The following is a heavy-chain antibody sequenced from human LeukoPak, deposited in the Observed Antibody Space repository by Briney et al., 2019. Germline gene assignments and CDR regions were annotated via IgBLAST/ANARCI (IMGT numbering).Heavy chain of an antibody. Sequence: GGSLRLSCAASGFTFSSYAMSWVRQAPGKGLEWVSSIIGSGGSTYYADSVKGRFTISRDNSKNTLYLQMNSLRAADTAVYYCAKFVSGSYWEGYYYYMDVWGKGTTVTVSS. CDR3: AKFVSGSYWEGYYYYMDV. CDR1: GFTFSSYA. D-gene: IGHD3-10*01. CDR2: IIGSGGST. V-gene: IGHV3-23*01. J-gene: IGHJ6*03.